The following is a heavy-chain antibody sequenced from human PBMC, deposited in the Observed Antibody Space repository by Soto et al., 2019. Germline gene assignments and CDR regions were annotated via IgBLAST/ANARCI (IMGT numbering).Heavy chain of an antibody. CDR1: GYTFTSYD. Sequence: QVQLVQSGAEVKKPGASVKVSCKASGYTFTSYDINWVRQATGQGLEYLGWMNPNSGNTGYVQKFQGRVTMTRDTSISTAYMELSSLRSEDTAAYFCARGVKYGAYSRWFDPWGQGTLVTLSS. CDR2: MNPNSGNT. CDR3: ARGVKYGAYSRWFDP. V-gene: IGHV1-8*01. J-gene: IGHJ5*02. D-gene: IGHD4-17*01.